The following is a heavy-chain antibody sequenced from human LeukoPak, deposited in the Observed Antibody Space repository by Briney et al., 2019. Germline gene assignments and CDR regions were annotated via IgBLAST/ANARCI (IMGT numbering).Heavy chain of an antibody. J-gene: IGHJ5*02. D-gene: IGHD6-13*01. CDR2: IYTSGST. V-gene: IGHV4-61*02. CDR1: GGSISSGSYY. Sequence: SETLSLTCTVSGGSISSGSYYWSWVRQPAGKGLEWIRRIYTSGSTNYNPSLKSRVTISVDTSKNQFSLKLSSVTAADTAVYYCAREDSSNWNWFDPWGQGTLVTVSS. CDR3: AREDSSNWNWFDP.